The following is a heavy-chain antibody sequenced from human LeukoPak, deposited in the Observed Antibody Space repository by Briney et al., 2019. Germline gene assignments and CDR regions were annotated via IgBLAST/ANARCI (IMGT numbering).Heavy chain of an antibody. Sequence: PSETLSLTCTVSGGSISSYYWSWIRQPPGKGLEWIGYIYYSGSTNYNPSLKSRVTISVDTSKNHFSLKLSSVTAADTAVYYCASSYGSGSYHGDYYYGMDVWGQGTTVTVSS. D-gene: IGHD3-10*01. J-gene: IGHJ6*02. CDR2: IYYSGST. CDR1: GGSISSYY. V-gene: IGHV4-59*08. CDR3: ASSYGSGSYHGDYYYGMDV.